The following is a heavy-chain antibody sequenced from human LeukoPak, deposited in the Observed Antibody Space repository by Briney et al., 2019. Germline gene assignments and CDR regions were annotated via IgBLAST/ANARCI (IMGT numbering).Heavy chain of an antibody. J-gene: IGHJ4*02. CDR3: AKDESLWVIEYYSDY. D-gene: IGHD2-21*01. CDR1: GFTFSSYG. Sequence: GGSLRLSCAASGFTFSSYGMHWVRQAPGKGLEWVAFIRYDGSNKYYADSVKGRFTISRDNSKNTLYLQMNSLRAEDTAVYYCAKDESLWVIEYYSDYWGRGTLVTVSS. CDR2: IRYDGSNK. V-gene: IGHV3-30*02.